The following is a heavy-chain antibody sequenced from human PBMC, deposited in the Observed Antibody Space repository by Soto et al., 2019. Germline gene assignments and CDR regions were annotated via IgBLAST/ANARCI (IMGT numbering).Heavy chain of an antibody. V-gene: IGHV1-18*01. D-gene: IGHD2-2*01. CDR3: ARDPVGDIVVVPAANRYLDY. CDR1: GYTFTSYG. CDR2: ISAYNGNT. J-gene: IGHJ4*02. Sequence: ASVKVSCKASGYTFTSYGISWVRQAPGQGLEWMGWISAYNGNTNYAQKLQGRVTMTTDTSTSTAYMELRSLRSDDTAVYYCARDPVGDIVVVPAANRYLDYWGQGTLVTVSS.